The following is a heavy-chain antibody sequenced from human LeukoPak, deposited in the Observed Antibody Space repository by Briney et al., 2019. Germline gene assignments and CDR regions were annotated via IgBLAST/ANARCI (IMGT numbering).Heavy chain of an antibody. CDR1: GGSISSGYYY. Sequence: SETLSRTCTVSGGSISSGYYYWSWLRQPPGKGLEWIGYIYYSGSTYYNPSLKSRVTISVDTSKNQFSLKLSSVTAADTAVYYCARAEPRAGEFDPWGQGTLVTVSS. CDR3: ARAEPRAGEFDP. CDR2: IYYSGST. V-gene: IGHV4-30-4*01. J-gene: IGHJ5*02. D-gene: IGHD2-21*01.